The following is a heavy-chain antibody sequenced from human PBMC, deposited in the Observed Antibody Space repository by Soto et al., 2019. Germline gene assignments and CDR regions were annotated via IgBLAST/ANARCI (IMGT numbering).Heavy chain of an antibody. CDR2: ISYDGSNK. CDR1: GFTFSSYG. J-gene: IGHJ6*03. Sequence: ESVGGVVQPGRSLRLSCAASGFTFSSYGMHWVRQAPGKGLEWVAVISYDGSNKYYADSVKGRFTISRDNSKNTLYLQMNSLRAEDTAVYYCAKDRGRITMVRGVMDVWGKGTTVTVSS. CDR3: AKDRGRITMVRGVMDV. V-gene: IGHV3-30*18. D-gene: IGHD3-10*01.